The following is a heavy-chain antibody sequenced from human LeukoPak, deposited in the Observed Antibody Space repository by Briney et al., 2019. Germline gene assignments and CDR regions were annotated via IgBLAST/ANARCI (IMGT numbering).Heavy chain of an antibody. CDR2: ISAYNGNT. D-gene: IGHD3-3*01. J-gene: IGHJ5*02. V-gene: IGHV1-18*01. CDR1: GYTFTSYG. CDR3: AVQGFGVVIHNWFDP. Sequence: ASVKVSCKASGYTFTSYGISWVRPAHGQGLEWMGWISAYNGNTNYAQKLQGRVTMTTDTSTSTAYMELRSLRSDDTAVYYCAVQGFGVVIHNWFDPWGQGTLVTVSS.